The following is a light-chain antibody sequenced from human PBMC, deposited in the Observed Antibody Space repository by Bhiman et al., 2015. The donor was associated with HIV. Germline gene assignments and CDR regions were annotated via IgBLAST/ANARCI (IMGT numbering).Light chain of an antibody. Sequence: YELTQPPSVSVYPGQTASITCSGDKLGEQYVCWYQQKPGQSPVLVMYQDSKRPSGIPDRFSGSKSGTSATLGITGLQTGDEADYYCGTWDTSLSAGGVFGTGTKVTVL. CDR3: GTWDTSLSAGGV. CDR1: KLGEQY. CDR2: QDS. J-gene: IGLJ1*01. V-gene: IGLV3-1*01.